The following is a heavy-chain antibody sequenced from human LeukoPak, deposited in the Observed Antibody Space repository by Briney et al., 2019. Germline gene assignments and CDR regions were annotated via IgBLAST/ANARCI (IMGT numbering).Heavy chain of an antibody. CDR1: GFTFDDYG. Sequence: PGRSLRLSCAVFGFTFDDYGMHWVRQAPGKGLEWVSGITWNSGNTGYADSVKGRFTISRDNAKNSLYLQMNSLRTEDSALYYCAKGHSSGWYADYGMDVWGQGTTVTVSS. CDR3: AKGHSSGWYADYGMDV. CDR2: ITWNSGNT. V-gene: IGHV3-9*01. D-gene: IGHD6-13*01. J-gene: IGHJ6*02.